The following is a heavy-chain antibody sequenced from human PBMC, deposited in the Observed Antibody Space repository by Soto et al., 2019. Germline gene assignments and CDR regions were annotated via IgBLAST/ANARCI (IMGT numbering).Heavy chain of an antibody. J-gene: IGHJ3*02. CDR1: GFTVSSAY. CDR3: ARDRDYGELVYALDI. Sequence: EEQVVESGGGLVQPGGSLRLSCAASGFTVSSAYMSWVRQGPGKGLEWVSVIYNDGRTYYAEAVKSRFTISRESSRNTLSLQMSSRRAEDTAIYYGARDRDYGELVYALDIWGQGTVVTVSS. V-gene: IGHV3-66*01. CDR2: IYNDGRT. D-gene: IGHD4-17*01.